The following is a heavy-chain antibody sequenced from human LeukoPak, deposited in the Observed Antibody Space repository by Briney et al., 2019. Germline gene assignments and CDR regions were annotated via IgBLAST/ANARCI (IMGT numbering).Heavy chain of an antibody. CDR2: IYYSGST. J-gene: IGHJ3*02. Sequence: SETLSLTCTVSGGSISSYYWSWIRQPPGKGLEWIGYIYYSGSTNYNPSLKSRVTISVDTSKNQFSLKLSSVTAADTAVYYCARRTIVVMTAINHDAFDIWGQGTMVTVSS. CDR1: GGSISSYY. V-gene: IGHV4-59*08. CDR3: ARRTIVVMTAINHDAFDI. D-gene: IGHD2-21*02.